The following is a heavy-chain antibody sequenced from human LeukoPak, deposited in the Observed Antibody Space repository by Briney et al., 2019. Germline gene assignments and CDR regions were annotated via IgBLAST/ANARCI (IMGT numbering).Heavy chain of an antibody. CDR2: ISSNGGST. D-gene: IGHD6-13*01. CDR1: GLTFSSYA. V-gene: IGHV3-64D*09. CDR3: VKGAAAGTSDY. J-gene: IGHJ4*02. Sequence: PGGSLRLSCSASGLTFSSYAMHWVRQAPGKGLEYVSAISSNGGSTYYADSVKGRFTISRDNSKNTLYLQMSSLRAEDTAVYYCVKGAAAGTSDYWGQGTLVTVSS.